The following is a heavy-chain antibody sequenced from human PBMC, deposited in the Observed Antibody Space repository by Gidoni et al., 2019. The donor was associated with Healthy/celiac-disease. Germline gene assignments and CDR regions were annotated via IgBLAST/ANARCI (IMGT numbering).Heavy chain of an antibody. CDR1: GFTFSSYG. CDR2: IWYDGTNK. D-gene: IGHD3-10*01. CDR3: ARGRGYYGSGSYYIGRFDP. J-gene: IGHJ5*02. Sequence: QVQLVASGGGVVQPGRSLRPSCAASGFTFSSYGMHWVRQAPGKGLEWVAVIWYDGTNKYYADSVKGRFTISRDNSKNTLYLQMNSLRAEDTAVYYCARGRGYYGSGSYYIGRFDPWGQGTLVTVSS. V-gene: IGHV3-33*08.